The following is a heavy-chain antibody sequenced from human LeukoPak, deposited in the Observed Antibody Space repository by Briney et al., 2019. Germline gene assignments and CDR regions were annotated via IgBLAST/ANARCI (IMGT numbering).Heavy chain of an antibody. CDR2: ISGRSGYI. CDR3: ARDLANCGGDCYSWDGMDV. Sequence: GGSLRLSCAASGFTFSSYSMNWVRQAPGKGLEWVSSISGRSGYIYYADSVKGRFTISRDNAKNSLFLQMNSLRAEDTAVYYCARDLANCGGDCYSWDGMDVWGQGTTVTVSS. V-gene: IGHV3-21*01. CDR1: GFTFSSYS. D-gene: IGHD2-21*02. J-gene: IGHJ6*02.